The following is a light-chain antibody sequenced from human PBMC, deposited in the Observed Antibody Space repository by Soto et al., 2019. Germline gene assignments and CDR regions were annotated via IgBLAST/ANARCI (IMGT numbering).Light chain of an antibody. J-gene: IGLJ2*01. CDR3: QTWGTDFQV. Sequence: QTVVTQSPSASASLGASVRLTCTLSSGHSSYAIAWHQKQPGKSPRYLMDLKNDGSHTKGDGIPDRFSGSSSGAERSLIISSLQSEDEADYYCQTWGTDFQVFGGGTKLTVL. CDR1: SGHSSYA. CDR2: LKNDGSH. V-gene: IGLV4-69*01.